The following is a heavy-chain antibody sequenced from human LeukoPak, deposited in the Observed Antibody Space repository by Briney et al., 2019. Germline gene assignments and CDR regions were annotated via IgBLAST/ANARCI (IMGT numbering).Heavy chain of an antibody. CDR3: ARRKVTGLAFDI. V-gene: IGHV4-59*01. CDR1: GGSISSYY. Sequence: SETLSLTCTVSGGSISSYYWSWIRQPPGKGLEWIGYIYYSGSTNYNPSLKSRVTISVDTSKNQFSLKLSSVTAADTAVYYCARRKVTGLAFDIWGQGTMVSVSS. D-gene: IGHD2-21*02. CDR2: IYYSGST. J-gene: IGHJ3*02.